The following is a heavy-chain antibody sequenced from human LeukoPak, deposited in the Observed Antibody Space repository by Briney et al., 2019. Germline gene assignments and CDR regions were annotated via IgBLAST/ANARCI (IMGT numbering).Heavy chain of an antibody. J-gene: IGHJ6*03. D-gene: IGHD2-2*01. CDR1: GGSISSYY. V-gene: IGHV4-59*01. Sequence: PSETLSLTCTVSGGSISSYYWSWIRQPPGKGLEWIGYIYYSGSTNYNPSLKSRVTISVDTSKNQFSLKLSSVTAADTAVYYCARGPAATYDYYYYYYMDVWGKGTTVTISS. CDR2: IYYSGST. CDR3: ARGPAATYDYYYYYYMDV.